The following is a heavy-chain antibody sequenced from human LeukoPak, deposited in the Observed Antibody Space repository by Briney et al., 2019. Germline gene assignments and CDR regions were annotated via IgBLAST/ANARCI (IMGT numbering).Heavy chain of an antibody. V-gene: IGHV1-2*02. J-gene: IGHJ1*01. D-gene: IGHD3-10*01. CDR3: ARVYYYGSGSYSAGAEYFQH. CDR1: GYTFTGYY. Sequence: ASVKVSCKASGYTFTGYYMHWVRQAPGQGLEWMGWINPNSGGTNYAQKFQGRVTMTRDTSISTAYMELSRLRSDDTAVYYCARVYYYGSGSYSAGAEYFQHWGQGTLVTVSS. CDR2: INPNSGGT.